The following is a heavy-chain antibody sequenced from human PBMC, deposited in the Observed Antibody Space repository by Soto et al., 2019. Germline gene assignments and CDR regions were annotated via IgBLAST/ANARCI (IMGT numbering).Heavy chain of an antibody. CDR2: IDPSDSYT. Sequence: RGESLKISCKGSGYSFTSYWISWVRQMPGKGLEWMGRIDPSDSYTNYSPSFQGHVTISADKSISTAYLQWSSLKASDTAMYYCALKTNYYDSSGFWFDPWGQGTLVTVSS. D-gene: IGHD3-22*01. CDR1: GYSFTSYW. V-gene: IGHV5-10-1*01. CDR3: ALKTNYYDSSGFWFDP. J-gene: IGHJ5*02.